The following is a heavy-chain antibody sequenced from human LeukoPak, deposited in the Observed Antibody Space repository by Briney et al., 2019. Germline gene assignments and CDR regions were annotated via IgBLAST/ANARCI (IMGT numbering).Heavy chain of an antibody. Sequence: NPGGSLRLSCAASGFTFSDYYMTRIRQAPGRGLEWVSHISRSSGTIYYADSVQGRFTVSRDNGKKSLYLQMSYLRAEDTAVYYCVREAKMTNILWGQGTLVTVSS. CDR1: GFTFSDYY. CDR2: ISRSSGTI. V-gene: IGHV3-11*01. J-gene: IGHJ4*02. D-gene: IGHD2-21*01. CDR3: VREAKMTNIL.